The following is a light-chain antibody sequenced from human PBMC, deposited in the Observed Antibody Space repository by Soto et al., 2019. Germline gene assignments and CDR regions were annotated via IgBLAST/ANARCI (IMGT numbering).Light chain of an antibody. V-gene: IGLV2-11*01. CDR3: CSSAGSYTYV. J-gene: IGLJ1*01. CDR2: DVT. CDR1: NSDVGTFYF. Sequence: QSALTQPHSVSGSPGQSVTISCTGTNSDVGTFYFVSWYQQYPDKGPKLIIYDVTERPSGVPDRFSGSKSGNTASLTISGLQAEDEADYYCCSSAGSYTYVFGSGTKVTVL.